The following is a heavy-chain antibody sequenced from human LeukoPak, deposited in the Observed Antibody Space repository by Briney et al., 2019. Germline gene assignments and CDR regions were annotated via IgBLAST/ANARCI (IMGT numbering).Heavy chain of an antibody. CDR3: ARLVDTMVRGVISSYYYYYMDV. J-gene: IGHJ6*03. V-gene: IGHV4-61*05. CDR2: IYYSGST. D-gene: IGHD3-10*01. CDR1: GGSISSSSYY. Sequence: SETLSLTCTVSGGSISSSSYYWSWIRQPPGKGLEWIGYIYYSGSTNYNPSLKSRVTISVDTSKNQFSLKLSSVTAADTAVYYCARLVDTMVRGVISSYYYYYMDVWGKGTTVTISS.